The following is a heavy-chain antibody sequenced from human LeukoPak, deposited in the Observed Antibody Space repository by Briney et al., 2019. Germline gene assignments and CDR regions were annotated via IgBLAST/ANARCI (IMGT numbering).Heavy chain of an antibody. CDR1: GGSLSSYY. V-gene: IGHV4-59*01. CDR2: IYYSGVT. D-gene: IGHD6-13*01. CDR3: ARGNIAAAGSGWFGP. J-gene: IGHJ5*02. Sequence: SETLSLTCTVSGGSLSSYYWTWIRQPPGKGLEWIGSIYYSGVTNYNPSLKSRVTISVDTSKNQFSLKLNSVTAADTAVYYWARGNIAAAGSGWFGPWGQGTLVTVSS.